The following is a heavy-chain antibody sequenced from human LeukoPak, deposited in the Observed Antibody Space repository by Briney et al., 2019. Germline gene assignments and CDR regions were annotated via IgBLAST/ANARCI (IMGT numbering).Heavy chain of an antibody. CDR3: AKGYCSGGSCCDFLDY. CDR1: GFTFDDYT. CDR2: ISWDGGST. Sequence: PGGSLRLSCAASGFTFDDYTMHWVRQAPGKGLEWVSLISWDGGSTYYADSVKGRFTISRDNSKNSLYLQMNSLRTEDTALYYCAKGYCSGGSCCDFLDYWGQGTLVTVSS. D-gene: IGHD2-15*01. V-gene: IGHV3-43*01. J-gene: IGHJ4*02.